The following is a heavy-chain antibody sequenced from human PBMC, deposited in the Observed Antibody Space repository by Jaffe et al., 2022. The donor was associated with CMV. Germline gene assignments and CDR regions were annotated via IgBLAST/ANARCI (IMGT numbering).Heavy chain of an antibody. CDR3: AKVFYGDYEIRYYYYGMDV. CDR2: ISGSGGST. CDR1: GFTFSSYA. D-gene: IGHD4-17*01. J-gene: IGHJ6*02. Sequence: EVQLLESGGGLVQPGGSLRLSCAASGFTFSSYAMSWVRQAPGKGLEWVSAISGSGGSTYYADSVKGRFTISRDNSKNTLYLQMNSLRAEDTAVYYCAKVFYGDYEIRYYYYGMDVWGQGTTVTVSS. V-gene: IGHV3-23*01.